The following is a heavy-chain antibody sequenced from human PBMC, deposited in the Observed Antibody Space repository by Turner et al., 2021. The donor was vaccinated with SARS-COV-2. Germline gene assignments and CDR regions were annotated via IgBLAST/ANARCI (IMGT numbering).Heavy chain of an antibody. Sequence: EVQLVESGGGLVKPGGSLRLSCAASGFTFSSYSMNWVRQAPGKGLEWVSSISSRSSYIYYADSVKGRFTISRDNAKNSLYLQMNGLRAEDTAVYSCARDLYDFWSGYNSYYYGMDVWGQGTTVTVSS. CDR2: ISSRSSYI. J-gene: IGHJ6*02. D-gene: IGHD3-3*01. CDR1: GFTFSSYS. CDR3: ARDLYDFWSGYNSYYYGMDV. V-gene: IGHV3-21*01.